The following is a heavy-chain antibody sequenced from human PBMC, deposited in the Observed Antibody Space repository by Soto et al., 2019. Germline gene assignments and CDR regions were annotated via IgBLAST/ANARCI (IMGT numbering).Heavy chain of an antibody. CDR2: IIPIFGTA. CDR3: ARSTVVTTQIYYYYGMDV. V-gene: IGHV1-69*01. D-gene: IGHD4-17*01. Sequence: QVQLVQSGAEVKKPGSSVKVSCKASGRTFSSYAISWVRQAPGQGLEWMGGIIPIFGTANYAQKFQGRVTITADESTSTAYMELSSLRSEDTAVYYCARSTVVTTQIYYYYGMDVWGQGTTVTVSS. J-gene: IGHJ6*02. CDR1: GRTFSSYA.